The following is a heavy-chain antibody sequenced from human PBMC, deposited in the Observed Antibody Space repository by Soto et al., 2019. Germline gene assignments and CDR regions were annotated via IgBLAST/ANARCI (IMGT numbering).Heavy chain of an antibody. J-gene: IGHJ4*02. Sequence: GGSLRLSCAASGFTFITYGMHWVRQAPGKGLEWVAVIWYDGSKKYYGDSVNGQFTISRDNSKNTLYLQMNSLRAEDTAVYYCARALDTTRGSFFDYWGQGTLVTVSS. V-gene: IGHV3-33*01. CDR2: IWYDGSKK. D-gene: IGHD5-18*01. CDR3: ARALDTTRGSFFDY. CDR1: GFTFITYG.